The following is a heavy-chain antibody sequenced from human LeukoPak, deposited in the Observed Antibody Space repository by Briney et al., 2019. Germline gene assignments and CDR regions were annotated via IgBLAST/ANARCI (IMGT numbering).Heavy chain of an antibody. D-gene: IGHD2-2*01. CDR2: IYHSGST. CDR1: GYSISSGYY. V-gene: IGHV4-38-2*02. Sequence: PSETLSLTCTVSGYSISSGYYWGWIRPPPGKGLEWIGSIYHSGSTYYNPSLKSRVTISVDTSKNQFSLKLSSVTAADTAVYYCARDRGWGYCSSTSCYQTNWFDPWGQGTLVTVSS. CDR3: ARDRGWGYCSSTSCYQTNWFDP. J-gene: IGHJ5*02.